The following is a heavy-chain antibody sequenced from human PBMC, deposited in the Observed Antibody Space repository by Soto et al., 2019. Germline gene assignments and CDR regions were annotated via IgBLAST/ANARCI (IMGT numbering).Heavy chain of an antibody. D-gene: IGHD3-16*01. CDR1: GLTFSQCG. CDR3: AKDSPDFGHDALDI. J-gene: IGHJ3*02. V-gene: IGHV3-30*18. Sequence: QIQLVESGGDVVQPGKSLRLSCVASGLTFSQCGMQLVRQAPGKGLEWVAFISCDGDDEAYADSVKGRFTISRDNSNNTLFLQMSSLRPEDTALYYCAKDSPDFGHDALDIWGRGTMVTVSS. CDR2: ISCDGDDE.